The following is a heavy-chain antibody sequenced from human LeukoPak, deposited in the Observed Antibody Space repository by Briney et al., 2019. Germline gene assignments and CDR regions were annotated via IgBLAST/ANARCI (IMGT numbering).Heavy chain of an antibody. CDR2: IYYSGST. CDR3: ASPYSGSYYSGHASDI. V-gene: IGHV4-39*07. J-gene: IGHJ3*02. D-gene: IGHD1-26*01. CDR1: GGSISSSSYY. Sequence: SETLSLTCTVSGGSISSSSYYWGWIRQPPGKGLEWIGSIYYSGSTYYNPSLKSRVTISVDTSKNQFSLKLSSVTAADTAVYYCASPYSGSYYSGHASDIWGQGTMVTVSS.